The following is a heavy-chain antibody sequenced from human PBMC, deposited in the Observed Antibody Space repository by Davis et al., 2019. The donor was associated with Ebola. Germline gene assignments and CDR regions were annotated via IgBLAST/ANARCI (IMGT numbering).Heavy chain of an antibody. D-gene: IGHD2-21*02. CDR3: AKILRDSSNFDY. Sequence: PAGSLRLSCAASGFRFKNYAMHWVRQAPGKGLEWVAFIRFDGSDKYYADSVKGRFTISRDNSKNTLFLQMNSLRTEDTAVYFCAKILRDSSNFDYWGQGTLVTVSS. J-gene: IGHJ4*02. CDR1: GFRFKNYA. CDR2: IRFDGSDK. V-gene: IGHV3-30*02.